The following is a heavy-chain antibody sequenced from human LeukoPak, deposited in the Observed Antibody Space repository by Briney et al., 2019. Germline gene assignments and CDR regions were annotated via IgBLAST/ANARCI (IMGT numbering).Heavy chain of an antibody. CDR3: ARHRISDYDSGVSWFDP. CDR2: IYPGDSDT. D-gene: IGHD5-12*01. J-gene: IGHJ5*02. V-gene: IGHV5-51*01. CDR1: GYRFTSYW. Sequence: GESLKISCKGSGYRFTSYWIGWVRQMPGKGLEWMGIIYPGDSDTRYSPSFQGQVTISADKSISTAYLQWSSLKASDTAMYYCARHRISDYDSGVSWFDPWGQGTLATVSS.